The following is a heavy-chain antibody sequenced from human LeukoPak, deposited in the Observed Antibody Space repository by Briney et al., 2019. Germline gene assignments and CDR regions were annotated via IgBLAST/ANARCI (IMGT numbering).Heavy chain of an antibody. Sequence: GGSLRLSCSASGFAFSNYATHWVRQAPGKGLGYVAGINSNGGSTFYADSVKGRFTMSGDNARSSLFLQMTSLRAEDTAVYFCARDDYSDSPTYYNGMDVWGQGTAVTVSS. V-gene: IGHV3-64*04. CDR2: INSNGGST. CDR1: GFAFSNYA. D-gene: IGHD4/OR15-4a*01. CDR3: ARDDYSDSPTYYNGMDV. J-gene: IGHJ6*02.